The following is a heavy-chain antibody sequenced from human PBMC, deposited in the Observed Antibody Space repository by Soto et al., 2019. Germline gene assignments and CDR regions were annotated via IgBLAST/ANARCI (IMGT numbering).Heavy chain of an antibody. CDR3: AKGGTSELASFDY. CDR2: IYYSGST. D-gene: IGHD3-16*01. CDR1: GGSISSSSYY. Sequence: SETLSLTCTVSGGSISSSSYYWGWIRQPPGKGLEWIGSIYYSGSTYYNPSLKSRVTISVDTSKNQFSLKLSSVTAVDTAVYYCAKGGTSELASFDYWGQGTLVTVSS. J-gene: IGHJ4*02. V-gene: IGHV4-39*01.